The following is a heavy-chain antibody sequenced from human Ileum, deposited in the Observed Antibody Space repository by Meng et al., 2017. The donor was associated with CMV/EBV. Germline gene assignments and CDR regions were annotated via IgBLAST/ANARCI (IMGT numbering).Heavy chain of an antibody. CDR3: ARRNDDFWSDYRGAFDS. D-gene: IGHD3-3*01. CDR2: MYYTGTA. Sequence: SETLSLTCTVSGTSISSNNYHWGWIRQPPGKGLEWIGSMYYTGTASYNPSLESRVTISTDTSRNQLSLRLKSVTAADTAVFYCARRNDDFWSDYRGAFDSWGPGALVTVSS. CDR1: GTSISSNNYH. J-gene: IGHJ4*02. V-gene: IGHV4-39*07.